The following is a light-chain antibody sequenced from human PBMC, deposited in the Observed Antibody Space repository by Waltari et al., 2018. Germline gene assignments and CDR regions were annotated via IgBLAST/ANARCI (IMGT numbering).Light chain of an antibody. J-gene: IGKJ1*01. CDR2: WAS. Sequence: DIVMTQSPDSLAVSLGERATINCKSSQSVLYSSNNKNDLAWYQQKPGQPPKLLIYWASTRESGVPERFSGSGSGTDFTLNISSLQAEDVAVYYCQQYYSTLWTFGQGTKVEIK. CDR1: QSVLYSSNNKND. CDR3: QQYYSTLWT. V-gene: IGKV4-1*01.